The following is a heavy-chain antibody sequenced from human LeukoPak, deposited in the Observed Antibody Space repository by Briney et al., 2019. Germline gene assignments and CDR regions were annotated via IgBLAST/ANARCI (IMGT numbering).Heavy chain of an antibody. Sequence: ASVKVSCKVSGYTFTDYYMHWVQQAPGKGLEGMGLVDPEDGETIYAEKFQGRGTITADTSTDTAYMELSSLRSEDTAVYYCATGLSGGYAMDDAFDIWGQGTMVTVSS. CDR3: ATGLSGGYAMDDAFDI. V-gene: IGHV1-69-2*01. CDR2: VDPEDGET. J-gene: IGHJ3*02. CDR1: GYTFTDYY. D-gene: IGHD5-12*01.